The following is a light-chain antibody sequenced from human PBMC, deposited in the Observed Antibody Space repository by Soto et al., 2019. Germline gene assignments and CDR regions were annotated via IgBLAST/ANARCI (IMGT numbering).Light chain of an antibody. CDR1: QSVSSN. J-gene: IGKJ1*01. V-gene: IGKV3-15*01. Sequence: EIVMTQSPATLSVSPGERATLSCRASQSVSSNLAWYQQKPGQAPSLLIYGASTRATGIPARFSGSGSGTEFTLTISSLQSEDFAVYYCQQYNNWPHTFGQGTQVEIK. CDR2: GAS. CDR3: QQYNNWPHT.